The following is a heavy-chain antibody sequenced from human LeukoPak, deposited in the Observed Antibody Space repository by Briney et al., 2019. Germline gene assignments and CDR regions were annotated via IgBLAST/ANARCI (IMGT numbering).Heavy chain of an antibody. CDR3: ARGIESYGDYGY. CDR1: GGSISVSY. CDR2: MYNSGST. J-gene: IGHJ4*02. D-gene: IGHD4-17*01. V-gene: IGHV4-59*01. Sequence: SETLSLTCTVSGGSISVSYWSWIRQPPGKGLEWIAYMYNSGSTNYNPSLKSRVTISIDTSKNQFSLKLSSLTAADTAIYYCARGIESYGDYGYWGQGILVTVSS.